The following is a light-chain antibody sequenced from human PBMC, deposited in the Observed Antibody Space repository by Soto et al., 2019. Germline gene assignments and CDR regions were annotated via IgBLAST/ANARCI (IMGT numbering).Light chain of an antibody. CDR3: CSYVGARTYV. V-gene: IGLV2-23*01. CDR1: ISDVGSSGP. Sequence: QSVLTQHASVSGSPGQSITISCSGCISDVGSSGPVSWYQHHPGQVPKLIIYEGSRRPSGVSSRFSGSKTGNTASLTITGLQAEDEANYYCCSYVGARTYVFGTGTKVTVL. J-gene: IGLJ1*01. CDR2: EGS.